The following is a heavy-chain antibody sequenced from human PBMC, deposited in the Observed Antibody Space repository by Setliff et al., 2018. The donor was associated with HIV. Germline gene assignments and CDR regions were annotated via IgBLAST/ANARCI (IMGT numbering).Heavy chain of an antibody. D-gene: IGHD4-17*01. CDR3: ARGGYGGAYTWFDP. CDR2: MNPDSGNT. CDR1: GYTSTSYD. Sequence: ASVKVSCKASGYTSTSYDINWVRQATGQGLEWMGWMNPDSGNTGSAQNFQGRLTITWNTSISTAYMELGSLGFDDTAVYFCARGGYGGAYTWFDPWGQGTLVTVSS. J-gene: IGHJ5*02. V-gene: IGHV1-8*01.